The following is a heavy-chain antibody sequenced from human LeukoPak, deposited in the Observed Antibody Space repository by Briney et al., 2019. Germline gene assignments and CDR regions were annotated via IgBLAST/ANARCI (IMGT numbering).Heavy chain of an antibody. CDR3: ATSRNVGEHAFDI. CDR1: GFTFSSYS. CDR2: ISSSSAFI. V-gene: IGHV3-21*01. J-gene: IGHJ3*02. Sequence: GGYLRLSCAASGFTFSSYSMNWVRQAPGKGLEWVSVISSSSAFIYYADSVKGRFTISRDNAKSSLYLQMNSLRAEDTAVYYCATSRNVGEHAFDIWGQGTMVTVSS. D-gene: IGHD3-10*02.